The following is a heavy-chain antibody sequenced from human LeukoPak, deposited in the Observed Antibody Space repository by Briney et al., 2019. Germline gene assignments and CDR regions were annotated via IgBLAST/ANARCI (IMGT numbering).Heavy chain of an antibody. CDR2: IYYSGST. CDR1: GGSISSSSYY. V-gene: IGHV4-39*01. Sequence: SETLSLTCTVSGGSISSSSYYWGWIRQPPGKGLEWIGSIYYSGSTYYNPSLKSRVTISVDTSKNQFSLKVSSVTAADTAVYYCAKTGITGPGWFDPWGQGTLVTVSS. D-gene: IGHD1-20*01. J-gene: IGHJ5*02. CDR3: AKTGITGPGWFDP.